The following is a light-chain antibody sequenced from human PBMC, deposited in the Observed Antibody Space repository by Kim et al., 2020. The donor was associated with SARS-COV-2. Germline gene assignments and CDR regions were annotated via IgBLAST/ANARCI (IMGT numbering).Light chain of an antibody. CDR1: QSVSSSY. CDR3: QQYGSSPNT. Sequence: LSPGERATLSYRASQSVSSSYLAWYQQKPGQAPRLLIYGASSRATGIPDRFSGSGSGTDFTLTISRLEPEDFAVYYCQQYGSSPNTFGQGTKLEI. V-gene: IGKV3-20*01. J-gene: IGKJ2*01. CDR2: GAS.